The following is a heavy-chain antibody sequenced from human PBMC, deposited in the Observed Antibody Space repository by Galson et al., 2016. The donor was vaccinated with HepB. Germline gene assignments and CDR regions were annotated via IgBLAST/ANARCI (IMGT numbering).Heavy chain of an antibody. J-gene: IGHJ5*01. D-gene: IGHD2-8*02. Sequence: TLSLTCSVSGGSISSYYWSWIRQPPGKGPEWIGTIFHSGSATYNPSLKSRAAISVDTAKNKFSLRLNSMTSADTAVYYCARELALGYCTGGSCFGFWGQGTLVTVSS. CDR3: ARELALGYCTGGSCFGF. V-gene: IGHV4-59*01. CDR1: GGSISSYY. CDR2: IFHSGSA.